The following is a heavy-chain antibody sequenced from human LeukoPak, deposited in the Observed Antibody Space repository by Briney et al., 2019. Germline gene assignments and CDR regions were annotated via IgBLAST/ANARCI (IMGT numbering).Heavy chain of an antibody. Sequence: SVKVSCKASGGTFSSYAISWVRQAPGQGLEWMGGIIPIFGTANYAQKFQGRVTITADESTSTAYMELSSLRSEDTAVYYCVAEAAAAGGHWFDPWGQGTLVTVPS. CDR2: IIPIFGTA. J-gene: IGHJ5*02. CDR3: VAEAAAAGGHWFDP. CDR1: GGTFSSYA. V-gene: IGHV1-69*13. D-gene: IGHD6-13*01.